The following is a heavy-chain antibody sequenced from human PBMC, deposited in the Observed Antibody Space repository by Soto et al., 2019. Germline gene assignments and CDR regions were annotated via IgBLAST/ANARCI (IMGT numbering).Heavy chain of an antibody. CDR2: IKQDGSEK. D-gene: IGHD4-17*01. J-gene: IGHJ4*02. V-gene: IGHV3-7*05. CDR3: MTTVTTFGC. Sequence: EVQLVESGGGLVQPGGSLRLTCTASGFTLSNYWMNWVRQAPEKGLEWVANIKQDGSEKNYVDSVKGRFTISRENAKNSLYLQMNSLRVDDTAMYYCMTTVTTFGCWGQGTLVTVSS. CDR1: GFTLSNYW.